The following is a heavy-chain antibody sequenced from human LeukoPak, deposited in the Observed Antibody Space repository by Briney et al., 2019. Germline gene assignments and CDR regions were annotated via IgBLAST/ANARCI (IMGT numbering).Heavy chain of an antibody. CDR2: IYYSGST. Sequence: SETLSLTCTVSGGSISSYYWSWIRQPPGKGLEWIGYIYYSGSTNYNPSLKSRVTISVDTSKNQFSLKLSSVTAADTAVYYCATSTIFGVVIGYYYYMDVWGKGTTVTVSS. CDR3: ATSTIFGVVIGYYYYMDV. J-gene: IGHJ6*03. V-gene: IGHV4-59*08. CDR1: GGSISSYY. D-gene: IGHD3-3*01.